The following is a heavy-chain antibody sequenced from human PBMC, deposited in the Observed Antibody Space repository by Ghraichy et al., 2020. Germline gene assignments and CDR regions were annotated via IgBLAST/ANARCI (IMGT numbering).Heavy chain of an antibody. Sequence: SQTLSLTCAISGDSVSSNSAAWSWIRQSPSRGLEWLGRTYYRSKWYNDYAVSVKSRITINPDTSKNQFSLQLNSVTPEDTAVYYCASSGYDWYGLDYWGQGTLVTVSS. V-gene: IGHV6-1*01. CDR1: GDSVSSNSAA. J-gene: IGHJ4*02. CDR2: TYYRSKWYN. D-gene: IGHD5-12*01. CDR3: ASSGYDWYGLDY.